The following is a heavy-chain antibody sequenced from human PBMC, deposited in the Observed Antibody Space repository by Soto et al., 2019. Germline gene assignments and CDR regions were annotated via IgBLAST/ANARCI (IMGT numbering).Heavy chain of an antibody. Sequence: SETLSLTCTVSVGSISSYYWSWIRQPPGKGLEWFGYIFYSGKIDYNPSLKSRVTMSVDMSKNQISLKLTSVSAAGTAVYYCACGGHPYYGILTVSPYWYFNLWGRGTLVTVSS. CDR1: VGSISSYY. V-gene: IGHV4-59*01. J-gene: IGHJ2*01. D-gene: IGHD3-9*01. CDR3: ACGGHPYYGILTVSPYWYFNL. CDR2: IFYSGKI.